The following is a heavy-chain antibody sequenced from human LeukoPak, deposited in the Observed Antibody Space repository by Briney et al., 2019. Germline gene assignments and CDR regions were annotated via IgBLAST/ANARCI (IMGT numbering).Heavy chain of an antibody. J-gene: IGHJ4*02. CDR1: GGSIGSYY. D-gene: IGHD4-17*01. Sequence: SETLSLTCTVSGGSIGSYYWSWIRQPPGKGLEWIGSIYYSGSTNYNPSLKSRVTISVDTSKNQFSLKLSSVTAADTAVYYCARDATGPFDYWGQGTLVTVSS. CDR3: ARDATGPFDY. V-gene: IGHV4-59*12. CDR2: IYYSGST.